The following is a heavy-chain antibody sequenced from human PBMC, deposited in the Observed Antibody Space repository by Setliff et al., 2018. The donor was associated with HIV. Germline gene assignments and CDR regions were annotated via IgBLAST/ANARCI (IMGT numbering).Heavy chain of an antibody. CDR3: AAATTLLSPRA. V-gene: IGHV4-4*02. D-gene: IGHD2-15*01. CDR1: GGSISSSNW. Sequence: SETLSLTCAVSGGSISSSNWWSWVRQPPGKGLEWIGEIYHSGSTYYNPSLKSRVTISVDTSKNQFSLKLSSVTAADTAVYYCAAATTLLSPRAWGQGTLVTVSS. CDR2: IYHSGST. J-gene: IGHJ5*02.